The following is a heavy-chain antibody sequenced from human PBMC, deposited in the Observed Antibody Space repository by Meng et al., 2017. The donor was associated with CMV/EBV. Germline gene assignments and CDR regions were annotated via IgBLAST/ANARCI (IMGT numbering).Heavy chain of an antibody. CDR2: ISYDGSNK. Sequence: LVDVGGVVVQLGGSLRLSCSASGFTFSSYAMHWVRQAPGKGLEWVAVISYDGSNKSYADSVKGRFTISRDNSKNTLYLQMNSLRAEDTAVYYCARGDYFDYWGQGTLVTVSS. CDR3: ARGDYFDY. J-gene: IGHJ4*02. V-gene: IGHV3-30-3*01. CDR1: GFTFSSYA.